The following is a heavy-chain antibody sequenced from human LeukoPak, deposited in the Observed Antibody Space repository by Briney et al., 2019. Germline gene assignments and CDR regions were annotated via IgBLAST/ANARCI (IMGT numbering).Heavy chain of an antibody. D-gene: IGHD3-10*01. CDR1: GFTFSSYA. J-gene: IGHJ6*02. CDR3: ARVERNLWFGELLSRHYYYGMDV. CDR2: ISYDGSNK. Sequence: GRSLRLSCAASGFTFSSYALHWVRQAPGKGLEWVAVISYDGSNKYYADSVKGRFTISRDNSKNTLYLQMNSLRAEDTAVYYCARVERNLWFGELLSRHYYYGMDVWGRGTTVTVSS. V-gene: IGHV3-30*04.